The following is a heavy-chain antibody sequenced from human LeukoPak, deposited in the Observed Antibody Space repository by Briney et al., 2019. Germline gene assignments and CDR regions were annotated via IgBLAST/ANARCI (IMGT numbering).Heavy chain of an antibody. D-gene: IGHD6-13*01. J-gene: IGHJ6*03. Sequence: PSETLSLTCTVSDGSLSSYYWSWIRQPPGKGLEWIGYIYTSGSTNYNPSLKSRVTMSVDTSKNQFSLELSSVTAADTAVYFCARGRVSSSSWSSTYYYYFYMDVWGKGTTVTVSS. CDR1: DGSLSSYY. V-gene: IGHV4-59*01. CDR3: ARGRVSSSSWSSTYYYYFYMDV. CDR2: IYTSGST.